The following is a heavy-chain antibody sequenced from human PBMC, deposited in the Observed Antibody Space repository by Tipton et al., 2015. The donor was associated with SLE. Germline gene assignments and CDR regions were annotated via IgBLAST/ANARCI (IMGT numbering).Heavy chain of an antibody. CDR2: IKEDGSDK. CDR3: VRVGKGTAGYFDS. Sequence: SLRLSCAASGFTFSSYWMSWVRQTPGKGLEWVANIKEDGSDKYYLDSVKGRFTISRDNAKNSLDLQMSSLRAEDTAVYYCVRVGKGTAGYFDSWGQGKLVTVSS. CDR1: GFTFSSYW. J-gene: IGHJ4*02. D-gene: IGHD6-13*01. V-gene: IGHV3-7*01.